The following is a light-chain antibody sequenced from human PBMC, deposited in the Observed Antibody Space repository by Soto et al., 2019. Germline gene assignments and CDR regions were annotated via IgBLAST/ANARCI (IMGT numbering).Light chain of an antibody. CDR2: GNS. CDR3: QSYDSSLSALYV. Sequence: QSVLTQPPSVSGAPGQRVTISCTGSSSNIGAVYDVHWYQQLPGTAPKLLIYGNSNRPSGVPDRFSGSKSGTSASLAITGLPAVDDADYSCQSYDSSLSALYVFGTGTKVTVL. CDR1: SSNIGAVYD. V-gene: IGLV1-40*01. J-gene: IGLJ1*01.